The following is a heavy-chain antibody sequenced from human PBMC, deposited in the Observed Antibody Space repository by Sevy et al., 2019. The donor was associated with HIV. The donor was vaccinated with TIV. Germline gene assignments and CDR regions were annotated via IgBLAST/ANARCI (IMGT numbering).Heavy chain of an antibody. V-gene: IGHV1-2*06. J-gene: IGHJ6*02. CDR2: INPNSGGT. CDR3: ARDGRVVPAGHPIDRHYYYGMDV. CDR1: GYTFTGYY. Sequence: ASVKVSCKASGYTFTGYYMHWVRQAPGQGLEWMGRINPNSGGTNYAQKFQGRVTMTRDTSISTAYMELSRLRSDDTAVYYCARDGRVVPAGHPIDRHYYYGMDVWGQGTTVTVSS. D-gene: IGHD2-2*01.